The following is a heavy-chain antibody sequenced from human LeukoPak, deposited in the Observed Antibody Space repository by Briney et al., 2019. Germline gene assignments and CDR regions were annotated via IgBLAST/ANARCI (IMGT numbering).Heavy chain of an antibody. V-gene: IGHV3-30*02. CDR3: ARDYDLHFDY. CDR1: GFIFTNYG. D-gene: IGHD3-3*01. CDR2: IRYDGSNK. J-gene: IGHJ4*02. Sequence: GGSLRLSCAASGFIFTNYGMHWVRQAPGKGLEWVAFIRYDGSNKYYTDSVKGRFTISRDNSKNTLYLQMNSLKPEDTAVYYCARDYDLHFDYWGQGTLVTVSS.